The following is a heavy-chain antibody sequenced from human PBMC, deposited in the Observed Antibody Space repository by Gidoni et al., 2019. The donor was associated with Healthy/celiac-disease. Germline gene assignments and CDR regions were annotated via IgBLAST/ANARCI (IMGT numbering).Heavy chain of an antibody. V-gene: IGHV3-23*01. CDR3: ARYIVGALYYFDY. CDR1: GFTLSSYA. CDR2: ISGSGGST. D-gene: IGHD1-26*01. J-gene: IGHJ4*02. Sequence: EVQLLESGGGLVQPGGSLRLSCAASGFTLSSYAMSWVRQAPGKGLEWVSAISGSGGSTYYADSVKGRFTISRDNSKNTLYLQMNSLRAEDTAVYYCARYIVGALYYFDYWGQGTLVTVSS.